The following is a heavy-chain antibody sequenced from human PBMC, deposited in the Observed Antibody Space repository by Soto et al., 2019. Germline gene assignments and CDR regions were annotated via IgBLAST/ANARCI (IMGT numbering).Heavy chain of an antibody. J-gene: IGHJ4*02. CDR2: IFHSGDS. V-gene: IGHV4-38-2*01. D-gene: IGHD2-2*01. CDR3: ASSRNVVVPAAIDF. CDR1: GYSISSGYY. Sequence: PTDTLSLTCAVSGYSISSGYYWGWIRQPPGKGLEWIGSIFHSGDSYYNPSLKSRVTISVDTSKTQFSLNLSSVTAADTAVYYCASSRNVVVPAAIDFWGQGTLVTVSS.